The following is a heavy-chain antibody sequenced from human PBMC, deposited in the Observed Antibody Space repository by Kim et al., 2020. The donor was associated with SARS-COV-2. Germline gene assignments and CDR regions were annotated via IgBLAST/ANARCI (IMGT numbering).Heavy chain of an antibody. D-gene: IGHD3-10*01. Sequence: ASVKVSCKASGYTFTSYAMHWVRQAPGQRLEWMGWINAGNGNTKYSQKFQGRVTITRDTSASTAYMELSSLRSEDTAVYYCARGVLRPTMVRGAGGYGMDVWGQGTTVTVSS. J-gene: IGHJ6*02. CDR3: ARGVLRPTMVRGAGGYGMDV. V-gene: IGHV1-3*01. CDR2: INAGNGNT. CDR1: GYTFTSYA.